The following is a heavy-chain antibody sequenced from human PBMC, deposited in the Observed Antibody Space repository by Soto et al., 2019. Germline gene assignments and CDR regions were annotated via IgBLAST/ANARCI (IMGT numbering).Heavy chain of an antibody. CDR3: AGLGIAVAVDY. CDR1: GGSISSYY. D-gene: IGHD6-19*01. CDR2: IYYSGST. V-gene: IGHV4-59*01. Sequence: SETLSLTCTVSGGSISSYYWSWIRQPPGKGLEWIGYIYYSGSTNYNPSLKSRVTISVDTSKNQFSLKLSSVTAADTAVYYCAGLGIAVAVDYWGQGTLVTVSS. J-gene: IGHJ4*02.